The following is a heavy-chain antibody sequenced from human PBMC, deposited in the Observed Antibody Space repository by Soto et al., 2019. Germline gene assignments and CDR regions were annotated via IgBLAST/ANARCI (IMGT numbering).Heavy chain of an antibody. D-gene: IGHD1-26*01. V-gene: IGHV3-23*01. CDR3: AKVPVGATGRFDY. J-gene: IGHJ4*02. CDR2: ISGSGGST. CDR1: GFTFSNYA. Sequence: GGSLRLSCAGSGFTFSNYAISWGRQAPGKGLAWVSAISGSGGSTYYADSVKGRFTISRDNSKNTLYLQMNSLRAEDTALYYCAKVPVGATGRFDYWGQGTLVTVSS.